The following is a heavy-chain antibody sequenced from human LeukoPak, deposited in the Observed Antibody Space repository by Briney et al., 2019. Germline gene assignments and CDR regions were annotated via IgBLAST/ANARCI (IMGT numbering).Heavy chain of an antibody. J-gene: IGHJ4*02. CDR3: ASSSGYYSYYFDY. Sequence: SQTLSLTCTVSGGSISSGSYYWSWIRQPAGKGLEWIGRIYTSGSTNYNPSLKSRVTMSVDTSKNQFSLKLSSVTAADTAVYYCASSSGYYSYYFDYWGQGTLVTVSS. CDR2: IYTSGST. V-gene: IGHV4-61*02. D-gene: IGHD3-22*01. CDR1: GGSISSGSYY.